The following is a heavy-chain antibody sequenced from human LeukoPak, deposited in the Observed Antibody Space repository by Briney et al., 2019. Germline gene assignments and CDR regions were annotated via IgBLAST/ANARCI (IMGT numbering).Heavy chain of an antibody. CDR2: IYSSGST. D-gene: IGHD6-13*01. Sequence: PSETLSLTCAVYGGSFSGYYWSWIRQPAGKGLEWIGRIYSSGSTNYNPSLESRVTMSVDTSKNQLSLKLSSVTAADTAMYYCARDVVAAAGTWDYWGQGTLVTVSS. J-gene: IGHJ4*02. CDR3: ARDVVAAAGTWDY. V-gene: IGHV4-4*07. CDR1: GGSFSGYY.